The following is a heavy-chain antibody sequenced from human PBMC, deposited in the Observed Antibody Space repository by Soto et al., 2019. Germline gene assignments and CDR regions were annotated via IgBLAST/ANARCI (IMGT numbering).Heavy chain of an antibody. D-gene: IGHD4-4*01. CDR2: IRSKANSYAT. CDR1: GFTFSGSA. V-gene: IGHV3-73*02. Sequence: EVQLVESGGGLVQPGGSLKLSCAASGFTFSGSAMHWVRQASGKGLEWVGRIRSKANSYATAYAASVKGRFTISRDDSKNTAYLQMNSLKTEDTAVYYCTRLPTVTGHYGMDVWGQGTTVTVSS. J-gene: IGHJ6*02. CDR3: TRLPTVTGHYGMDV.